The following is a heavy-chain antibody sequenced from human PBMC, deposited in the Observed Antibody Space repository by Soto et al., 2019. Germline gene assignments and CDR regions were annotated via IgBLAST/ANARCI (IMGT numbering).Heavy chain of an antibody. Sequence: PSETLSLTCTVSGGSVSSGSCYWSWIRQPPGKGLEWIGYIYYSGSTNYNPSLKSRVTISVDTSKNQFSLKLSSVTAADTAVYYCARISHKWFGELWSHGMDVWGQGTTVTVSS. CDR3: ARISHKWFGELWSHGMDV. V-gene: IGHV4-61*01. D-gene: IGHD3-10*01. J-gene: IGHJ6*02. CDR2: IYYSGST. CDR1: GGSVSSGSCY.